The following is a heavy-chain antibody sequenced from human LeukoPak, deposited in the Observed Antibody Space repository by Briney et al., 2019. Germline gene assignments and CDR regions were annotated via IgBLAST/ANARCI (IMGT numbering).Heavy chain of an antibody. CDR1: GDSVSSNSAA. J-gene: IGHJ1*01. Sequence: QTLSLTCVISGDSVSSNSAAWNWIRQSPSRGLEWLGRTYYRSKWYNDYALSVKSRININPDTSKNQFSLQLNYVTPEDTAVYYRARESSSWYGYFHHWGQGTLVTVSS. D-gene: IGHD6-13*01. CDR3: ARESSSWYGYFHH. CDR2: TYYRSKWYN. V-gene: IGHV6-1*01.